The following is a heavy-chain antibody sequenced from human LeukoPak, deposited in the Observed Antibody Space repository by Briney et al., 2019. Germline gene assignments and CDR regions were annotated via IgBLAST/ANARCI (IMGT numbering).Heavy chain of an antibody. CDR2: VSWNSGSI. Sequence: GGSLRLSCSASGFTFDDYAMHWVRQAPGKGLEWVSGVSWNSGSIGYADSVKGRFTISRDNAKNSLYLRMNSLRAEDTALYYCVKDMRGDYYFDSWGQGTLVTVSS. CDR3: VKDMRGDYYFDS. J-gene: IGHJ4*02. CDR1: GFTFDDYA. D-gene: IGHD4-17*01. V-gene: IGHV3-9*01.